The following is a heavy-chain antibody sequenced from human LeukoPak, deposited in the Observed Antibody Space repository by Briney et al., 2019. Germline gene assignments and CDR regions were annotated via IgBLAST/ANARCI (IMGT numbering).Heavy chain of an antibody. CDR1: GFTFSSYTM. Sequence: GSLRLSCTASGFTFSSYTMTWVRQPPGKGLEWIGEIYHSGSTNYNPSLKSRVTISVDKSKNQFSLKLSSVTAADTAVYYCARAYGNIVGGNNDYWGQGTLVTVSS. V-gene: IGHV4-4*02. CDR3: ARAYGNIVGGNNDY. CDR2: IYHSGST. J-gene: IGHJ4*02. D-gene: IGHD1-26*01.